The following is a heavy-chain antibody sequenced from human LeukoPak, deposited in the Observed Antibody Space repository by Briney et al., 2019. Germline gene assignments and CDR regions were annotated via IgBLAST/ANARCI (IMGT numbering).Heavy chain of an antibody. D-gene: IGHD5-24*01. CDR1: GFTFSSYE. J-gene: IGHJ4*02. CDR2: ISTSSSYI. CDR3: ARGRWSFDY. Sequence: GGSLRLSCAASGFTFSSYEMNWVRQAPGKGLEWVSSISTSSSYIYYADSVKGRFTISRDNAKNSLYLQMNSLRAEDTAVYYCARGRWSFDYWGQGTLVTVSS. V-gene: IGHV3-21*01.